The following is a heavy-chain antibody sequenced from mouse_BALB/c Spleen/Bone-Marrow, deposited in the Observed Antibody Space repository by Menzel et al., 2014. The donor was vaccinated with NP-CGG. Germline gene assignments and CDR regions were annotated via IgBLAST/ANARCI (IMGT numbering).Heavy chain of an antibody. CDR1: GYSFTGYY. D-gene: IGHD2-4*01. Sequence: EVKLLESGPELVKPGASVKISCKASGYSFTGYYMHWVKQSHVKSLEWIGRINPYNGATSYNQNFKDKASLTVDKSSSTAYMELRSLTSEDSAVYYCANYDGGFAYWGQGTLVTVSA. V-gene: IGHV1-31*01. CDR3: ANYDGGFAY. J-gene: IGHJ3*01. CDR2: INPYNGAT.